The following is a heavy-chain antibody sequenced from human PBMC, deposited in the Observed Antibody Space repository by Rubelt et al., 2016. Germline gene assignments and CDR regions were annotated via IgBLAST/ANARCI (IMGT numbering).Heavy chain of an antibody. Sequence: QVQLQQWGAGLLKPSETLSLTCAVYGGSFSGYYWSWIRQPPGKGLEWIGEINHSGSTNYNPSLKSRVTISVDTSKNQFPRKLSFGTAADTAVYYCARDEGIFSSQGIYYFDYWGQGTLVTVSS. CDR3: ARDEGIFSSQGIYYFDY. D-gene: IGHD2/OR15-2a*01. CDR2: INHSGST. CDR1: GGSFSGYY. V-gene: IGHV4-34*01. J-gene: IGHJ4*02.